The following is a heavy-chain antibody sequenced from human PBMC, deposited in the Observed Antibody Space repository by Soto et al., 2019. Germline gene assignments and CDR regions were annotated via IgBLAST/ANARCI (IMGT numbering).Heavy chain of an antibody. Sequence: QVQLQESGPGLVKPSETLSLTCTVSGGSISSYYWSWIRQPPGKGLEWIGYIYYSGSTNYNPSLNRRPTISVAKSKTQFSLKLSSVTAADTAAYYCARGTTYYYDSSGYHFDYWGQGTLVTVSS. CDR3: ARGTTYYYDSSGYHFDY. J-gene: IGHJ4*02. D-gene: IGHD3-22*01. CDR1: GGSISSYY. CDR2: IYYSGST. V-gene: IGHV4-59*01.